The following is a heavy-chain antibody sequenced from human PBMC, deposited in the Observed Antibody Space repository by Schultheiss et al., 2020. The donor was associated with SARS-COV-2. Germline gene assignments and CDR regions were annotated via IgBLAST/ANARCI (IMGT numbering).Heavy chain of an antibody. Sequence: GGSLRLSCAASGFTFSSYGKHWVRQAPGKGLEWVAVISYDGSNIYYADSVKGRFTISRDNSKNTLYLQMNSLRAEDTAVYYCAKDGMTTRPYYFDYWGQGTLVTVSS. D-gene: IGHD4-11*01. CDR1: GFTFSSYG. V-gene: IGHV3-30*12. CDR3: AKDGMTTRPYYFDY. J-gene: IGHJ4*02. CDR2: ISYDGSNI.